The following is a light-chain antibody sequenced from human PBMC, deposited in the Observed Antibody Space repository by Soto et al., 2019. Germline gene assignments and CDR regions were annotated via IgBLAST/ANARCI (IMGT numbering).Light chain of an antibody. CDR3: QQYYSWPRGT. CDR2: DAS. Sequence: EIVLTQSPATLSVSPGERATLSCRASQSVSSYLAWYQQKPGQAPRLLIYDASNRATGIPARFSGSGSETDSTLTISSLEPEDFAVYYCQQYYSWPRGTFGQGTKVDIK. V-gene: IGKV3-11*01. CDR1: QSVSSY. J-gene: IGKJ1*01.